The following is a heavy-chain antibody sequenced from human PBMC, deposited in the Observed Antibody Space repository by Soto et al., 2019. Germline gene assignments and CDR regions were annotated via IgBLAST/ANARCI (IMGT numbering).Heavy chain of an antibody. CDR2: INTYNGNT. V-gene: IGHV1-18*01. J-gene: IGHJ5*02. CDR3: AREPAAGDWFDP. CDR1: GYTFTSYG. D-gene: IGHD6-13*01. Sequence: ASVKVSCKASGYTFTSYGIAWVRQAPGQGLEWMGWINTYNGNTNYAQKLQGRVTMTTDTSTSTAYMELRSLRSDDTAVYYCAREPAAGDWFDPWGQGTLVTVSS.